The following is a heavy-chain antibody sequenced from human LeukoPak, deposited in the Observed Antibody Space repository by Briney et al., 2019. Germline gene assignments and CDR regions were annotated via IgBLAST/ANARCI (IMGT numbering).Heavy chain of an antibody. D-gene: IGHD3-10*01. CDR2: ISSSSSYI. CDR1: GFTFSSYS. J-gene: IGHJ5*02. Sequence: GGSLRLSCAASGFTFSSYSMNWVRQAPGKGLEWVSSISSSSSYIYYADSVKGRFTISRDNAKNSLYLQMNSLRAEDTAVYYCARDSAGGGPRFDPWGQGTLVTVSS. V-gene: IGHV3-21*01. CDR3: ARDSAGGGPRFDP.